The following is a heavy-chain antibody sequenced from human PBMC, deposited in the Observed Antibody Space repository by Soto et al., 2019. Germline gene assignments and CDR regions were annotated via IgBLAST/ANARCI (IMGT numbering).Heavy chain of an antibody. CDR3: VRRHVSATGIDWFDP. D-gene: IGHD6-13*01. CDR1: GYTFTSYG. Sequence: ASVKVSCKASGYTFTSYGIHWVRQAPGQRLEWMGWINAANGDTKYSPKFQGRVTITRDTSASTAYMELSSLRSEDTAVYYCVRRHVSATGIDWFDPWGQGTLGTVAS. J-gene: IGHJ5*02. V-gene: IGHV1-3*01. CDR2: INAANGDT.